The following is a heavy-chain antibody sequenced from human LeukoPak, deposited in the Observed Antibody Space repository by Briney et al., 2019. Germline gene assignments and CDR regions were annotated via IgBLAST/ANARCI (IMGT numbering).Heavy chain of an antibody. V-gene: IGHV3-30*02. D-gene: IGHD2-2*01. CDR3: ARGRRTVPAANYYYYMDV. CDR1: GFTFSSYG. Sequence: GGSLRLSCAASGFTFSSYGMHWVRQAPGKGLEWVAFIRYDGSNKYYADSVKGRFTISRDNSKNTLYLQMNSLRVEDTAVYYCARGRRTVPAANYYYYMDVWGKGTTVTVSS. J-gene: IGHJ6*03. CDR2: IRYDGSNK.